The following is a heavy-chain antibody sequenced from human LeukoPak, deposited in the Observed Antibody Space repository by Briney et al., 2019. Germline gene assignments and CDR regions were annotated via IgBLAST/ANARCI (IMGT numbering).Heavy chain of an antibody. CDR2: ISWNSGRI. D-gene: IGHD3-22*01. V-gene: IGHV3-9*03. CDR1: GFTFDDYA. CDR3: AKDLTYYYDSSGSEAVGY. Sequence: GGSLRLSCAASGFTFDDYAMHWVRQAPGKGLEWVSVISWNSGRIAYADSVKGRFTISRDNAKNSLYLQMNSLRAEDMALYYCAKDLTYYYDSSGSEAVGYWGQGTLVTVSS. J-gene: IGHJ4*02.